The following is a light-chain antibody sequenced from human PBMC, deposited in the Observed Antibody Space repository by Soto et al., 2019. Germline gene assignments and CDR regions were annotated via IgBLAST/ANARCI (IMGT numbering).Light chain of an antibody. J-gene: IGKJ4*01. CDR2: DAS. CDR3: QQYNSFSLT. Sequence: DIPMTQSPSTLSASVGDRVTITCWASQIVSSRLAWYQQKPGKAPKVLIYDASSLNIGVPSRFSGSGSETDFTLTISSLQPEDFAIYYCQQYNSFSLTFGGGTKVEIK. CDR1: QIVSSR. V-gene: IGKV1-5*01.